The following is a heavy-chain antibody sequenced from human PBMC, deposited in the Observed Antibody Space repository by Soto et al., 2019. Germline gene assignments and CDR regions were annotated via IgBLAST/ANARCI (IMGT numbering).Heavy chain of an antibody. Sequence: PXESLTISCKGSGYSFTSYWIGLVRQMPGKGLEWMGIIYPGDSDIRYSPSFQGQVTISADKSISTAYLQWSSLKASDTAMYYCARQYYYDSSGYYYYAFDIWGQGTMVTVSS. CDR3: ARQYYYDSSGYYYYAFDI. J-gene: IGHJ3*02. V-gene: IGHV5-51*01. CDR1: GYSFTSYW. CDR2: IYPGDSDI. D-gene: IGHD3-22*01.